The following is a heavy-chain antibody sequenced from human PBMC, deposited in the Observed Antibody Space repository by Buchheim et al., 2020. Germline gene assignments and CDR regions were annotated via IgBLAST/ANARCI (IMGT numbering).Heavy chain of an antibody. Sequence: QVQLVESGGGVVQPGRSLRLSCTVSGFTFSDHAMHWVRQVPGKGLEWVAVISGNGNNAYYADSVGGQFTISRDNFKNTLYLQMKSLKPEDTGIYYCARGRLVEPASMWGLFCDMWGQGT. CDR2: ISGNGNNA. D-gene: IGHD1-1*01. CDR1: GFTFSDHA. V-gene: IGHV3-30-3*02. J-gene: IGHJ3*02. CDR3: ARGRLVEPASMWGLFCDM.